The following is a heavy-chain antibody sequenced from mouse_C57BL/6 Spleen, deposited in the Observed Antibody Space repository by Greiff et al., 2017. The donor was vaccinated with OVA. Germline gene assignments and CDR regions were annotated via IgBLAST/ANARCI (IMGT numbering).Heavy chain of an antibody. CDR3: ARWDLLSDWYFDV. CDR2: IYPGDGDT. CDR1: GYAFSSSW. Sequence: QVQLKQSGPELVKPGASVKISCKASGYAFSSSWMNWVKQRPGKGLEWIGRIYPGDGDTNYNGKFKGKATLTADKSSSTAYMQLSSLTSEDSAVYFCARWDLLSDWYFDVWGTGTTVTVSS. J-gene: IGHJ1*03. D-gene: IGHD2-1*01. V-gene: IGHV1-82*01.